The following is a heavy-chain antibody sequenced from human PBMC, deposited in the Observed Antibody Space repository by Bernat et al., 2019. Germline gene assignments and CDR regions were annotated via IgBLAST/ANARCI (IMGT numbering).Heavy chain of an antibody. V-gene: IGHV3-30*09. CDR2: ISYDGSNK. Sequence: QVQVVESGGGVVQPGRSLRLSCTASGFTLNDFAKYWVRQAPGKVLEWVAFISYDGSNKYYADSVQGRFAISRDISKSTLYLQMDSLRVEDTAVYYCAREGKYRSTWYPLDYWGQGTLVTVSS. CDR1: GFTLNDFA. J-gene: IGHJ4*02. CDR3: AREGKYRSTWYPLDY. D-gene: IGHD6-13*01.